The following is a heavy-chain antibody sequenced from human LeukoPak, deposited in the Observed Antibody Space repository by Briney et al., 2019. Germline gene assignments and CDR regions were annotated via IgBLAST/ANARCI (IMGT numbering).Heavy chain of an antibody. V-gene: IGHV3-21*01. CDR2: ISSSSSYI. CDR1: GFTFSSYS. D-gene: IGHD6-6*01. CDR3: ASTEPLAYSSIAYFDY. J-gene: IGHJ4*02. Sequence: PGGSLRLSCAASGFTFSSYSMNWVRQAPGKGLEWVSSISSSSSYIYYADSVKGRFTISRDNAKNSLYLQMNSLRAEDTAVYYCASTEPLAYSSIAYFDYWGQGTLVTVSS.